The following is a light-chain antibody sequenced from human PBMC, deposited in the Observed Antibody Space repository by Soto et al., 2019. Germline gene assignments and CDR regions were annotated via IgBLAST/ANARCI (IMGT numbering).Light chain of an antibody. V-gene: IGLV2-14*01. Sequence: QSALTQPASVSGSPGQSITISCSGTSSDIGAYDHVAWFQQFPGKTPKLLIYSVSNRPSGVSYRFSGSKAGNTASLTISGLQADDEADYYCISYTVSRSYVFGPGTKLTVL. CDR3: ISYTVSRSYV. J-gene: IGLJ1*01. CDR2: SVS. CDR1: SSDIGAYDH.